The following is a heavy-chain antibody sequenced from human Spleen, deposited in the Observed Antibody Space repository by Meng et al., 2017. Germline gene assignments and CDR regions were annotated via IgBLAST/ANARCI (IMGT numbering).Heavy chain of an antibody. Sequence: GGSLRLSCAASGFTFSSYEMYWVRQAPGKGLEWVSYTSSSGRIIYYADSVKGRLTISRDNAKNSLYLEMNSLRAEDTAVYFCASRDGDKGDYWGQGTLVTVSS. CDR2: TSSSGRII. J-gene: IGHJ4*02. V-gene: IGHV3-48*03. D-gene: IGHD5-24*01. CDR1: GFTFSSYE. CDR3: ASRDGDKGDY.